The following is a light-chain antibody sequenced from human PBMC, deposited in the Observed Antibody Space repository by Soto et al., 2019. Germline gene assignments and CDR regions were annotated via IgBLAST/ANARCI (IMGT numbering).Light chain of an antibody. Sequence: DIVMTQSPDSLAVSLGERATINCKSSQSVLYSSNNKNYLAWYQQKPGQPPKLLIYWASTRESGVPDRFSGSGSGTDFTLTIASLQSDDIAIYYCQQYDDWPPLTFGGGTKV. CDR3: QQYDDWPPLT. CDR2: WAS. CDR1: QSVLYSSNNKNY. J-gene: IGKJ4*01. V-gene: IGKV4-1*01.